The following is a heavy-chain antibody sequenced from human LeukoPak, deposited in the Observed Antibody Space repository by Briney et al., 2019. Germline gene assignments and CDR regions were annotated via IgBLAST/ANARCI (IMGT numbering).Heavy chain of an antibody. J-gene: IGHJ3*02. V-gene: IGHV4-34*01. D-gene: IGHD6-19*01. Sequence: PSETLSLTCAVYGGSFSDYYWSWIRQPPGKGLEWIGEINHSGSTNYNPSLKSRVTISVDTSKNQFSLKLSSVTAADTAVYYCAREGSSGGKYAFDIWGQGTMVTVSS. CDR1: GGSFSDYY. CDR3: AREGSSGGKYAFDI. CDR2: INHSGST.